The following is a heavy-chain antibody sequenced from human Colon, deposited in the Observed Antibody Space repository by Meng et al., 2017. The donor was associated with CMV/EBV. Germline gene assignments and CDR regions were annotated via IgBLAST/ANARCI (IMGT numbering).Heavy chain of an antibody. CDR2: INPNSGGT. Sequence: ASVKVSCKASGYTFTDSYIHWVRQAPGQGREWMGWINPNSGGTYYAQKFRGRVTMTRYTSISTDYMELSRLPSDDPAVYYCARGNYSGGNSEQFDFWGQGTLVTVSS. D-gene: IGHD4-23*01. J-gene: IGHJ4*02. CDR1: GYTFTDSY. V-gene: IGHV1-2*02. CDR3: ARGNYSGGNSEQFDF.